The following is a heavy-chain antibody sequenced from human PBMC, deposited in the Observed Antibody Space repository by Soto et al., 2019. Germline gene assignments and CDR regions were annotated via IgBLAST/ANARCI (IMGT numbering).Heavy chain of an antibody. V-gene: IGHV1-69*02. CDR2: IIPILGIA. CDR3: ARAITMIVVDDAFDI. CDR1: GGTFSSYT. Sequence: QVQLVQSGAEVKKPGSSVKVSCKASGGTFSSYTISWVRQAPGQGLGWMGRIIPILGIANYAQKFQGRVTITADKSTSTAYMELSSLRSEDTAVYYCARAITMIVVDDAFDIWGQGTMVTVSS. J-gene: IGHJ3*02. D-gene: IGHD3-22*01.